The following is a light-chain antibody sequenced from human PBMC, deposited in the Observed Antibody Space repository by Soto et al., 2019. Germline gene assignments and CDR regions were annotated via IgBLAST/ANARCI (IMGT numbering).Light chain of an antibody. CDR1: QSISNNY. CDR2: DAS. Sequence: EIVLTQSPGTLSLSPGERATLSCRASQSISNNYLAWYQQKPGQAPRLLIYDASSRATGIPDRFSGSGSGTDFTLTISRLGPEDFAVYYCQQYGSSPQTFGQGTKVEIK. CDR3: QQYGSSPQT. J-gene: IGKJ1*01. V-gene: IGKV3-20*01.